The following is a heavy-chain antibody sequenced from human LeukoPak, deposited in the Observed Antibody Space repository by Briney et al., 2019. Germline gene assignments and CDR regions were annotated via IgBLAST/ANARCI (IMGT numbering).Heavy chain of an antibody. CDR3: AKGIGYCSGGSCYPSDY. D-gene: IGHD2-15*01. Sequence: GRSLRLSCAASGFTFDDYAMHWVRQAPGKGLEWVSGISWNSGRIDYADSVKGRFTISRDNAKNSLYLQMNSLRADDTALYYCAKGIGYCSGGSCYPSDYWGQGTLVTVSS. V-gene: IGHV3-9*01. CDR1: GFTFDDYA. CDR2: ISWNSGRI. J-gene: IGHJ4*02.